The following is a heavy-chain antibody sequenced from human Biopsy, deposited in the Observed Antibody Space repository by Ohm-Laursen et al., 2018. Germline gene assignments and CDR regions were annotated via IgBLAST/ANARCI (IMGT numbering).Heavy chain of an antibody. D-gene: IGHD3-3*01. CDR1: GGSISSRNHY. CDR2: VYYSGST. V-gene: IGHV4-39*01. CDR3: ARHSLDDFWSGAHYYFDY. J-gene: IGHJ4*02. Sequence: GTLSLTCSVSGGSISSRNHYWGWLRQPPGKGLERIGHVYYSGSTFYNSSLESRVTVSVDTSKNQFHLRLTSMSASDTAVYYCARHSLDDFWSGAHYYFDYWGLGTLVTVSS.